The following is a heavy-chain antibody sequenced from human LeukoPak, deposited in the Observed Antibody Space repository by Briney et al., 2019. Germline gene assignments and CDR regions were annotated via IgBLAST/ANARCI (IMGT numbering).Heavy chain of an antibody. CDR3: AKGRQLAAFDY. Sequence: GRSLRLSCAASGSTFDDYAMHWVRQAPGKGLEWVSGISWNSGSIGYADSVKGRFTISRDNAKNSLYLQMNSLRAEDTALYYCAKGRQLAAFDYWGQGTLVTVSS. D-gene: IGHD6-13*01. CDR1: GSTFDDYA. CDR2: ISWNSGSI. J-gene: IGHJ4*02. V-gene: IGHV3-9*01.